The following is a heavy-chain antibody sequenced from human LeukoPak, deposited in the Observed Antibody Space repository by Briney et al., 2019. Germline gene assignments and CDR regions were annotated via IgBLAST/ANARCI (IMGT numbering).Heavy chain of an antibody. D-gene: IGHD6-13*01. V-gene: IGHV1-8*02. CDR2: MNPNSGNT. CDR1: GYTFTGYY. Sequence: ASVKVSCKASGYTFTGYYVHWVRQATGQGLEWMGWMNPNSGNTGYAQKFQGRVTMTRNTSISTAYMELSSLRSEDTAVYYCARTIAAAATRTFDYWGQGALVTVSS. CDR3: ARTIAAAATRTFDY. J-gene: IGHJ4*02.